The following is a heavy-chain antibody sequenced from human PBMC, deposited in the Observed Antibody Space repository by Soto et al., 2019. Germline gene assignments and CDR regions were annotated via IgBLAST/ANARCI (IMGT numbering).Heavy chain of an antibody. CDR1: GFSFSDYS. J-gene: IGHJ6*02. D-gene: IGHD5-18*01. Sequence: GGSLGLSCTASGFSFSDYSFDWVRQAPGKGLEWVSSITHTGTNAYYADSVKGRFTISKDSSNNTLYLQMNSLRAEDTAVYHCAAVDTAMVTYYYYYRMDVWGQGTTVTVSS. CDR2: ITHTGTNA. V-gene: IGHV3-21*01. CDR3: AAVDTAMVTYYYYYRMDV.